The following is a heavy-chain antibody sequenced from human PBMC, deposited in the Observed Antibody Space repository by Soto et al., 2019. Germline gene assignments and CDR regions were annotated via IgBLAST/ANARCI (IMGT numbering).Heavy chain of an antibody. CDR2: ISGNGGST. V-gene: IGHV3-23*01. Sequence: PGGSLRLSCGASGFTFSVYAMTWVRQAPGKGLEWVLAISGNGGSTYYADSVKGRFTISRDNSKSTLHLQMNSLRVEDTAVYYCAKDRTFGPPLVRFDSWGQGTLVTVSS. CDR3: AKDRTFGPPLVRFDS. CDR1: GFTFSVYA. D-gene: IGHD6-6*01. J-gene: IGHJ4*02.